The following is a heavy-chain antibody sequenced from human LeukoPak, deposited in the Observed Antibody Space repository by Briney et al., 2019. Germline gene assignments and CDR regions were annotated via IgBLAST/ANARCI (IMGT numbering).Heavy chain of an antibody. Sequence: SETLSLTCTVSGGSISRGGYYWSWIRQHPGKGLEYIGYIYYSGSIYYNPSLKSRVTISLDPSKNQFSLKLSSVTAADTAVYYCARDRGYSYGCDAFDIWGQGTLVTVSS. V-gene: IGHV4-31*03. J-gene: IGHJ3*02. D-gene: IGHD5-18*01. CDR2: IYYSGSI. CDR3: ARDRGYSYGCDAFDI. CDR1: GGSISRGGYY.